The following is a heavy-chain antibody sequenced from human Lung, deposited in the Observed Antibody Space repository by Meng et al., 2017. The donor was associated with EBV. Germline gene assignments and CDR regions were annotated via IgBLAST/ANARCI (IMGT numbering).Heavy chain of an antibody. D-gene: IGHD3-22*01. CDR2: IYHSGTT. CDR1: GGSISRSNW. J-gene: IGHJ4*02. V-gene: IGHV4-4*02. CDR3: ARVGYYYDRSGPYAAAFDN. Sequence: QGPLQESGPGQAKPSGTLSLTCTVSGGSISRSNWWSWVRQSPQKGLEWIGEIYHSGTTNYNPSLKSRVTILVDKSKTQFSLKLSSVTAADTAVYYCARVGYYYDRSGPYAAAFDNWGQGTLVTVSS.